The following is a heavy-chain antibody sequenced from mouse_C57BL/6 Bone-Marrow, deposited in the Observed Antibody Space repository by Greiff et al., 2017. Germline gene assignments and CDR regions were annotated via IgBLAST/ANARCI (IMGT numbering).Heavy chain of an antibody. CDR2: ISDGGSYT. CDR1: GFTFSSYA. CDR3: ASSLFLRSSWFAY. V-gene: IGHV5-4*03. D-gene: IGHD1-1*01. Sequence: EVKLMESGGGLVQPGGSLKLSCAASGFTFSSYAMSWVRQTPEKRLEWVATISDGGSYTYYPDNVKGRFTISRDNAKNNLYLQMSHLKSEETAMYYCASSLFLRSSWFAYWGQGTLVTVSA. J-gene: IGHJ3*01.